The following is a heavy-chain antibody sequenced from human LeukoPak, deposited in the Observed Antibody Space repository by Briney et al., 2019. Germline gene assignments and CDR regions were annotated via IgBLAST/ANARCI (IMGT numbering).Heavy chain of an antibody. V-gene: IGHV1-2*02. CDR1: GYTFTGYF. CDR2: INPNSGGT. Sequence: GASVKVSCKASGYTFTGYFLRWVRRAPGQGFEWMGWINPNSGGTYYTQRFQGRVTMTRDTSISTAYMELSSLRSEDTAVYYCARAGVVPAARQGAYYYYYGMDVWGQGTTVTVSS. D-gene: IGHD2-2*01. CDR3: ARAGVVPAARQGAYYYYYGMDV. J-gene: IGHJ6*02.